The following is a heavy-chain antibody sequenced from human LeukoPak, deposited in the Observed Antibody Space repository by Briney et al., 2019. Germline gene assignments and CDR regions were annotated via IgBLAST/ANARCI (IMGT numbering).Heavy chain of an antibody. Sequence: GASVKVSCKASGYTFTGYFMHWVRQAPGQGLEWMGWINPNRGGTNYAQKFQGRVTMTRDTSISTAYMELSRLRSDDPAVYYCAILTAGPGTSYYGMDVWGQGTTVTVSS. V-gene: IGHV1-2*02. D-gene: IGHD6-19*01. CDR1: GYTFTGYF. CDR2: INPNRGGT. CDR3: AILTAGPGTSYYGMDV. J-gene: IGHJ6*02.